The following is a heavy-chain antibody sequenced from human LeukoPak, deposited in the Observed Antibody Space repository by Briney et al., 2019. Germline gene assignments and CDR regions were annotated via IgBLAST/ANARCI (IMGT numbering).Heavy chain of an antibody. CDR3: ARRIAVAGDLFDY. V-gene: IGHV3-21*01. D-gene: IGHD6-19*01. CDR2: ISSSSSYI. CDR1: GFTFSSYS. J-gene: IGHJ4*02. Sequence: GGSLRLSCAASGFTFSSYSMNWVRQAPGKGLEWVSSISSSSSYIYYADSVKGRFTISRDNAKNSLYLQMNSLRAEDTAAYYCARRIAVAGDLFDYWGQGTLVTVSS.